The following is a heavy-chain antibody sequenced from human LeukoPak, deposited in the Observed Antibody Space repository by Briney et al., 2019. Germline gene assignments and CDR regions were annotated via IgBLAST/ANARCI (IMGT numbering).Heavy chain of an antibody. J-gene: IGHJ2*01. V-gene: IGHV3-48*04. Sequence: SGGSLRLSCAASGLSLSSSNMHWVRQAPGGGLEWLSYISAGSGTVFSADSVTGRFSISRDNARESLFLQMNSLRVDDTAVYYCTKDLGLRRMIWGRGTLVIVSS. CDR3: TKDLGLRRMI. CDR1: GLSLSSSN. CDR2: ISAGSGTV.